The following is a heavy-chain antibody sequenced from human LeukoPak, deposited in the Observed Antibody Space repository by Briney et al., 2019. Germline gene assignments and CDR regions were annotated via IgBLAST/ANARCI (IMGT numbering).Heavy chain of an antibody. Sequence: GGSLRLSCAASGFTFSSYSMNWVRQAPGKGLEWVSSISSSSSYIYYADSVKGRFTISRDNAKNSLYLQMNSLRAEDTAVYYCAREGYYYDSIGYPGASFDIWGQGTMVTVSS. J-gene: IGHJ3*02. CDR3: AREGYYYDSIGYPGASFDI. D-gene: IGHD3-22*01. V-gene: IGHV3-21*01. CDR1: GFTFSSYS. CDR2: ISSSSSYI.